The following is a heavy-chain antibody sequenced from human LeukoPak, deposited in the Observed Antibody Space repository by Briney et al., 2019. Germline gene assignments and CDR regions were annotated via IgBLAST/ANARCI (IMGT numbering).Heavy chain of an antibody. CDR2: INPSDGST. Sequence: ASVRVSCKASGYTFTNYYMHWVRQAPGQGLEWMGIINPSDGSTRYAQKFQGRVTMTRDTSISTAYMELSRLRSDDTAVYYCARDSGERGSGSYLIAYWGQGTLVTVSS. CDR1: GYTFTNYY. D-gene: IGHD3-10*01. CDR3: ARDSGERGSGSYLIAY. J-gene: IGHJ4*02. V-gene: IGHV1-46*01.